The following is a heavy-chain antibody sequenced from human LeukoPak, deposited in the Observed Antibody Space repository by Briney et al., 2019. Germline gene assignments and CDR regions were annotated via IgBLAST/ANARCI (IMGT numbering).Heavy chain of an antibody. CDR3: AKDRISYTTSPGELSH. CDR1: GFTFSTYG. CDR2: IRGSGEST. D-gene: IGHD3-10*01. J-gene: IGHJ4*02. V-gene: IGHV3-23*01. Sequence: GGSLRLSCAASGFTFSTYGMSWVRQAPGKGLEWVSTIRGSGESTHYADSVQGRFTISRDNSLYTVYLQMDSLRGDDTAVYYCAKDRISYTTSPGELSHWGQGTLVIVSS.